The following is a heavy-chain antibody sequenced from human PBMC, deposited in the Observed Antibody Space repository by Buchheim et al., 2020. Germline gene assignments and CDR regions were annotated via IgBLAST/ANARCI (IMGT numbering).Heavy chain of an antibody. J-gene: IGHJ5*02. D-gene: IGHD3-22*01. CDR2: IYYSGST. Sequence: QLQLQESGPGLVKPSETLSLTCTVSGGSISSSSYYWGWIRQPPGKGLEWIGSIYYSGSTYYNPSLKSRVTISVDTSKNQFSLKLSSGTAADTAVYYCARHYYDSSGYDNWFDPWGQGTL. CDR1: GGSISSSSYY. CDR3: ARHYYDSSGYDNWFDP. V-gene: IGHV4-39*01.